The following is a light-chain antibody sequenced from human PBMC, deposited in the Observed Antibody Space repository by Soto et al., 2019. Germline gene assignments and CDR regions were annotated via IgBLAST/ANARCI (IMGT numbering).Light chain of an antibody. CDR3: KQYNSYSLT. J-gene: IGKJ1*01. CDR1: QSISNW. Sequence: DIQMTQSPSTLSASVGDRVTIICRASQSISNWLAWYQQKPGKAPKLLIYDASSLKGGVPSRFSGSGSGTEFTLPISSLQPDDFATYYCKQYNSYSLTFGQGTKVEV. CDR2: DAS. V-gene: IGKV1-5*02.